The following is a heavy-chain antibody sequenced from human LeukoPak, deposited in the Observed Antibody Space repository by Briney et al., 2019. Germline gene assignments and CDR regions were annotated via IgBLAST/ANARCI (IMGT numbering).Heavy chain of an antibody. V-gene: IGHV3-30*02. CDR1: GFTFASLG. J-gene: IGHJ4*02. Sequence: GGSLRLSCTTSGFTFASLGMHWVRQAPGKGLEWVAFIRYDGSNKYYADSVKGRFTISRDNSKNTLYLQMNSLRAEDTAVYYCAKDQLVVVPAALNYFDCWGQGTLVTASS. CDR2: IRYDGSNK. CDR3: AKDQLVVVPAALNYFDC. D-gene: IGHD2-2*01.